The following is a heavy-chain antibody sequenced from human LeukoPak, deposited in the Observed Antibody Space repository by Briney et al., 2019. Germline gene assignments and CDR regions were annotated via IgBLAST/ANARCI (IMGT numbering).Heavy chain of an antibody. J-gene: IGHJ4*02. CDR3: ATGSGWYSPDY. Sequence: SVKVSCKASGFTFTSSPMQWVRQARGQRLEWIGWIVVGSGNTNYAQKFQERVTITRDMSTNTAYMELSSLRSEDTAVYYCATGSGWYSPDYWGRGTLVTVSS. CDR1: GFTFTSSP. V-gene: IGHV1-58*02. CDR2: IVVGSGNT. D-gene: IGHD6-19*01.